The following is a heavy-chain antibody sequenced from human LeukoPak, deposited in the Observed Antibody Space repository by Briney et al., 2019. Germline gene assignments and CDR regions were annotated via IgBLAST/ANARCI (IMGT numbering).Heavy chain of an antibody. Sequence: GGSLRLSCAASGFTFSSYAMHWVRKAPGKGLARVAVISYDGSNKYYADSVKGRFTISRDNSKNTLYLQMNSLRAEDTAVYYCAREYSSSPTLYYGMDVWGQGTTVTVSS. D-gene: IGHD6-6*01. CDR2: ISYDGSNK. V-gene: IGHV3-30-3*01. J-gene: IGHJ6*02. CDR1: GFTFSSYA. CDR3: AREYSSSPTLYYGMDV.